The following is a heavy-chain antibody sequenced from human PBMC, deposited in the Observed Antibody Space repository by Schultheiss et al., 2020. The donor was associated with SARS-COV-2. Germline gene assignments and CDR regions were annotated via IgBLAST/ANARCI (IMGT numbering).Heavy chain of an antibody. CDR1: EFTFGNFW. V-gene: IGHV3-74*01. D-gene: IGHD6-13*01. J-gene: IGHJ5*02. CDR2: MNEDGSTT. CDR3: TRDLGGIAGS. Sequence: SCAASEFTFGNFWMHWVRQAPGKGLMWVSRMNEDGSTTTYADSVRGRFTISRDNAKKTLYLQMNSLRAEDTAVYYCTRDLGGIAGSWGQGTLVTVSS.